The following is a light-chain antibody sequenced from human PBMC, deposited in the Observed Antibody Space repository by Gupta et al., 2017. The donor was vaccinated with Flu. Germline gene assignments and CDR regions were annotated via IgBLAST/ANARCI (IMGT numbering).Light chain of an antibody. Sequence: SSELTPDPAVSVALGQTVRITCQGDSLRSNYASWYQQKPGQAPGLVIYGKNNRRSAIPERFSGSNSGTTASLTITGAQAEDEADYYCHSPDSSGNHVVFGGGTKLTVL. CDR3: HSPDSSGNHVV. J-gene: IGLJ2*01. V-gene: IGLV3-19*01. CDR2: GKN. CDR1: SLRSNY.